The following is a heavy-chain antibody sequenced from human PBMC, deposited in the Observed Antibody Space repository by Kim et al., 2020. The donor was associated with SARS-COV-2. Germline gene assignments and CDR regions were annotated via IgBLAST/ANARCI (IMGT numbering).Heavy chain of an antibody. J-gene: IGHJ3*02. V-gene: IGHV4-59*02. CDR2: ICNIGDT. D-gene: IGHD3-16*01. CDR3: ASWVGEPVGAFHI. CDR1: GGSVSGVW. Sequence: SETLSLTCTISGGSVSGVWWNWIRQSPGEGLQWIGFICNIGDTNSSQSLRSRAARSLDTSKGQFSLCLPSLKAADTAESYCASWVGEPVGAFHIRG.